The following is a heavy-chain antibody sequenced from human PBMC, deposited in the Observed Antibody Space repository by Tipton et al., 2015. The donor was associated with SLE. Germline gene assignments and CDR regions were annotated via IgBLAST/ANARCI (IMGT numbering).Heavy chain of an antibody. Sequence: TLSLTCTVSGGSISSGRYYWSWIRQPPGKGLEWIGYMSYSGATNYNPSLKSRVTISVDTSKNQFSLRLTSVSAADTAVYYCARGWDYGDYWGHDGFDIWGQGTMVTVSS. D-gene: IGHD4-17*01. J-gene: IGHJ3*02. CDR2: MSYSGAT. CDR1: GGSISSGRYY. CDR3: ARGWDYGDYWGHDGFDI. V-gene: IGHV4-61*01.